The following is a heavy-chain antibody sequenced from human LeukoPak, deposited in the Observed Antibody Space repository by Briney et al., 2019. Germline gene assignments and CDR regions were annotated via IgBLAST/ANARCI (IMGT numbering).Heavy chain of an antibody. CDR2: ISSSSSYI. Sequence: GGSLRLSCAASGFTFSTYSMNWVRQAPGKGLEWVSSISSSSSYIYYADSVKGRFTISRDNAKNSLYLQMNSLRAEDTAVYYCARIEWELELGDAFDIWGQGTMVTVSS. CDR1: GFTFSTYS. D-gene: IGHD1-26*01. J-gene: IGHJ3*02. CDR3: ARIEWELELGDAFDI. V-gene: IGHV3-21*01.